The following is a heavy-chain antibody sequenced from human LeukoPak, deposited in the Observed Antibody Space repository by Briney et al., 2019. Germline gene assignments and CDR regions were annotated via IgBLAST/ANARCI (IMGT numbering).Heavy chain of an antibody. J-gene: IGHJ3*02. CDR1: GFTVSSYS. Sequence: GGSLRLSCAASGFTVSSYSMNWVRQAPGKGLEWVSSISSSSSYIYYADSVKGRFTISRDNAKNSLYLQMNSLRAEDTAVYYCARDLKRRVYYDSSGSDDAFDIWGQGTMVTVSS. D-gene: IGHD3-22*01. V-gene: IGHV3-21*01. CDR3: ARDLKRRVYYDSSGSDDAFDI. CDR2: ISSSSSYI.